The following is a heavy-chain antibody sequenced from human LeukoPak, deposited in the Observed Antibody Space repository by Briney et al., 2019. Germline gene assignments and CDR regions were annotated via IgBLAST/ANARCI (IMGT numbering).Heavy chain of an antibody. Sequence: SETLSLTCTVYAGSISSISYYWGWIRQPPGKGREGFWSIYYRGSTYYNPSLKSRGPMSVPPSKNQFALKLSSGTAADTAVYYCARLKGDSSGYYFYYFDYWGQGTLVTVSS. CDR1: AGSISSISYY. CDR2: IYYRGST. J-gene: IGHJ4*02. D-gene: IGHD3-22*01. V-gene: IGHV4-39*01. CDR3: ARLKGDSSGYYFYYFDY.